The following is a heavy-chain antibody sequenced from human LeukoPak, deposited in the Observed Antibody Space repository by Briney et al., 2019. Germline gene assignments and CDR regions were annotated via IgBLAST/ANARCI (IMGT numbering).Heavy chain of an antibody. V-gene: IGHV4-38-2*01. J-gene: IGHJ6*03. CDR2: IYHSGST. CDR3: ARSLRDYDFWSDLGPRYMDV. Sequence: SETLSLTCAVSGYSISSGYYWGWIRQPPGKGLGWIGSIYHSGSTYYNPSLKSRVTISVDTSKNQFSLKLSSVTAADTAVYYCARSLRDYDFWSDLGPRYMDVWGKGTTATVSS. CDR1: GYSISSGYY. D-gene: IGHD3-3*01.